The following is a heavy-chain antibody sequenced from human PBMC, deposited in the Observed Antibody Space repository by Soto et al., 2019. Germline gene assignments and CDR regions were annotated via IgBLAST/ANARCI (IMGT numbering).Heavy chain of an antibody. D-gene: IGHD3-10*01. CDR1: GGTFSSYA. V-gene: IGHV1-69*01. CDR2: IIPIFGTA. Sequence: QVQLVQSGAEAKKPGSSVKVSCKASGGTFSSYAISWVRQAPGQGLEWMGGIIPIFGTANYAQKVQGRVTMTADESKSTAYMELSSLRSEDTAVYYCARAPTQAGRDANWYGLWGQGTLVTVSS. J-gene: IGHJ5*02. CDR3: ARAPTQAGRDANWYGL.